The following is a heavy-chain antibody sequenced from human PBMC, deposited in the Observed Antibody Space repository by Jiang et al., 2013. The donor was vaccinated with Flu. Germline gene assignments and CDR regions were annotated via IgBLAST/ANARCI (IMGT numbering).Heavy chain of an antibody. CDR2: IYFTGRI. D-gene: IGHD2-21*02. Sequence: GSGLVKPSETLSLTCIVSGGSVHSGTYYWSWLRQPPGKGLEWIGHIYFTGRIKYNPSLKSRVIISLDTSNNQFSLNLNSVTAADTAMYYCARAREDCGGDCPLGWFDPGAREPWSPSPQ. J-gene: IGHJ5*02. V-gene: IGHV4-61*01. CDR1: GGSVHSGTYY. CDR3: ARAREDCGGDCPLGWFDP.